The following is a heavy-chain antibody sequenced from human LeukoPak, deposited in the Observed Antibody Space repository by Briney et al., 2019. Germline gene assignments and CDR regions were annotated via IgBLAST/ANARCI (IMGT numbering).Heavy chain of an antibody. CDR2: ISNSGST. CDR1: GGSISSYY. J-gene: IGHJ6*02. V-gene: IGHV4-59*01. D-gene: IGHD4-17*01. CDR3: ARAMTTGGMDV. Sequence: SETLSLTCTVSGGSISSYYWTWIRQPPGKGLEWIDYISNSGSTNYNPSLKSRVTISVDTSKNQFSLKLSSVTAADTAVYYCARAMTTGGMDVWGQGTTVTVSS.